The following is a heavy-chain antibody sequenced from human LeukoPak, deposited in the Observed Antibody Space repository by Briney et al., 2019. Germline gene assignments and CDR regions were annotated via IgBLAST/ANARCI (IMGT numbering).Heavy chain of an antibody. CDR3: AKDRSGFGANDY. Sequence: GRSLRLSCAASGFIFSTYDMSWVRQAPGKGLKWVSTISNSGRDTYFADSVKGRFSISRDNSKNTLYLQMNSLRVEDTALYYCAKDRSGFGANDYWGQGTLVTVSS. J-gene: IGHJ4*02. V-gene: IGHV3-23*01. CDR1: GFIFSTYD. CDR2: ISNSGRDT. D-gene: IGHD3-10*01.